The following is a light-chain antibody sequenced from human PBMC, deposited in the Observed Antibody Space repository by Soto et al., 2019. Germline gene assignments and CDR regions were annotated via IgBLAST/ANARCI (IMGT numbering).Light chain of an antibody. V-gene: IGKV3-20*01. CDR3: HQYGSSPWT. CDR1: RTVSSAR. J-gene: IGKJ1*01. Sequence: EIVLTQCPATLSLSPGERATLSCRASRTVSSARLAWFQQKPGQAPRLLIYGASSRPPGIPDRFSGSGSETDFTLPITRLESEDFAVYSCHQYGSSPWTFGQGTKWIS. CDR2: GAS.